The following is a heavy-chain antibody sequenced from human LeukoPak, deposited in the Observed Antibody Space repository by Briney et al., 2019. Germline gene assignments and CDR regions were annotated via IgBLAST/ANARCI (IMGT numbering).Heavy chain of an antibody. D-gene: IGHD6-19*01. Sequence: PGGSLRLSCTAFAFTFGDYAMSWFRQAPGKGLEWVGFTRSKAYGGTTEYAASVKGRFTISRDDSKSIAYLQMNSLKTEDTAVYYCTRDSSGWYEYYFDYWGQGTLVTVSS. CDR1: AFTFGDYA. CDR2: TRSKAYGGTT. V-gene: IGHV3-49*03. CDR3: TRDSSGWYEYYFDY. J-gene: IGHJ4*02.